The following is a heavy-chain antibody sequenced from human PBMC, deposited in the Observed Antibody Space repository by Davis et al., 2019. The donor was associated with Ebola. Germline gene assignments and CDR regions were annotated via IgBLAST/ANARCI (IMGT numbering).Heavy chain of an antibody. CDR2: TYYRSKWYN. CDR1: GDSVSSNSAA. V-gene: IGHV6-1*01. Sequence: PSETLSLTCAISGDSVSSNSAAWNWIRQSPSRGLEWLGRTYYRSKWYNDYAVSVKSRITINPDTSKNQFSLQLNSVTPEDTAVYYCARDRPPGGSSSWYATGYFDLWGRGTLVTVSS. D-gene: IGHD6-13*01. CDR3: ARDRPPGGSSSWYATGYFDL. J-gene: IGHJ2*01.